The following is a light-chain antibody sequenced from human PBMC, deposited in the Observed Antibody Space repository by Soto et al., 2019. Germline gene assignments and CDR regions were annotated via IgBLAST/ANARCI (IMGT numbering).Light chain of an antibody. CDR1: SSDVGGYNS. CDR3: SSYAGSNNVL. J-gene: IGLJ3*02. V-gene: IGLV2-8*01. CDR2: EVT. Sequence: QSVLTQPPSASGSPGQSVTISCTGTSSDVGGYNSVSWYQQHPGKAPKVIIYEVTKRPSGVPDRFSGSKSGNTASLTVSGLQAEDDADYYCSSYAGSNNVLFGGGNKVTVL.